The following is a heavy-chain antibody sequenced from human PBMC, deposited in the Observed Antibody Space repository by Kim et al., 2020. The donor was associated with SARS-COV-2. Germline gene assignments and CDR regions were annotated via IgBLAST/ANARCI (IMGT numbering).Heavy chain of an antibody. J-gene: IGHJ4*02. CDR2: IWYDGSNK. CDR3: AREYSCYDLGYFGY. V-gene: IGHV3-33*01. CDR1: GFTFSSYG. Sequence: GGSLRLSCAASGFTFSSYGMHWVRQAPGKGLEWVAVIWYDGSNKYYADSVKGRFTISRDNSKNTLYLQMNSLRAEDTAVYYCAREYSCYDLGYFGYWGQGTLVTVSS. D-gene: IGHD5-12*01.